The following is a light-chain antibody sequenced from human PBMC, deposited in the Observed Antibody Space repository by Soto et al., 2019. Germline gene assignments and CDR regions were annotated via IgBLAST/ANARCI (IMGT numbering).Light chain of an antibody. J-gene: IGKJ1*01. CDR1: QGVRSY. Sequence: HFLPSPISLSASVGDRVTITCPASQGVRSYLAWFQQRPGKDPKLLIFGASTLQNGVPARFSGGGFGTEFTLPITSRQQKDFFTYYCHQVYTYSRTFDQGTKVDIK. V-gene: IGKV1-9*01. CDR2: GAS. CDR3: HQVYTYSRT.